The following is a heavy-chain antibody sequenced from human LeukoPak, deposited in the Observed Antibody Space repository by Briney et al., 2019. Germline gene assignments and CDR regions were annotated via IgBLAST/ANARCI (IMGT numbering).Heavy chain of an antibody. V-gene: IGHV1-69*04. D-gene: IGHD4-11*01. J-gene: IGHJ4*02. CDR1: GGTFSSYA. CDR3: ARCHPPYSNPTD. CDR2: IIPILGIA. Sequence: SVKVSCKASGGTFSSYAISWVRQAPGQGLEWMGRIIPILGIANYAQKFQGRVTITADKSTSTAYMELSSLRSEDTAVYYCARCHPPYSNPTDWGQGTLVTVSS.